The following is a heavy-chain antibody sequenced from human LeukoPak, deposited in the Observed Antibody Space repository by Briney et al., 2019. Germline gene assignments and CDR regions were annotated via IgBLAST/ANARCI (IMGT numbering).Heavy chain of an antibody. CDR3: AKRSMQDN. CDR1: GFTFSSYA. V-gene: IGHV3-23*01. Sequence: GGSLRLSCAASGFTFSSYAMSGVRQAPGKGLEGVSAISGSGGSTYYADSVNGRLTISRDNSKNTLYLQMNSQRAEHTAVYYCAKRSMQDNWGQGTLVTVSS. J-gene: IGHJ4*02. CDR2: ISGSGGST.